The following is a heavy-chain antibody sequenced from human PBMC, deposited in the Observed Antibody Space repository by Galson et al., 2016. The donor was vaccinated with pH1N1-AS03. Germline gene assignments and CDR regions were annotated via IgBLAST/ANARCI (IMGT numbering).Heavy chain of an antibody. CDR2: IDWDDGT. CDR1: GFSLSTSGVG. CDR3: ARTLNYNTGLDV. D-gene: IGHD5-24*01. Sequence: PALVKPTQTLTLTCTFSGFSLSTSGVGVGWIRQPPGKALEWLGRIDWDDGTFYSTSLKTRLTISKDTSKNQVVLTMTNMDPVDTGTYYCARTLNYNTGLDVWGQGTTVTVSS. V-gene: IGHV2-70*04. J-gene: IGHJ6*02.